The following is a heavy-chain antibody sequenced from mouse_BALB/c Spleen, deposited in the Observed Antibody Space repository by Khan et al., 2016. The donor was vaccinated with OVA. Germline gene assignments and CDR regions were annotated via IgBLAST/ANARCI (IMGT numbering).Heavy chain of an antibody. D-gene: IGHD1-1*01. CDR3: TSPPYVSYTRAY. CDR1: GYTFTNFG. Sequence: QIQLVQSGPELKKPGETVKISCKASGYTFTNFGMNWVKQAPGKGLEWMGWINTYTGEPTYTDDFKGRFAFSLENSASTAYLQIINLKNEDTATYFSTSPPYVSYTRAYWGQGTSVTVSS. CDR2: INTYTGEP. J-gene: IGHJ4*01. V-gene: IGHV9-3-1*01.